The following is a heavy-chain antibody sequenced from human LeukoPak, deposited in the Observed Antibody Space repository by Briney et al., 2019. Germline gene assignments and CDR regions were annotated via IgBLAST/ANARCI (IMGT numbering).Heavy chain of an antibody. J-gene: IGHJ4*02. V-gene: IGHV3-43*02. CDR1: GFTFHGHV. CDR2: ISGDGSER. D-gene: IGHD2-15*01. CDR3: ARDRGGRSGLDD. Sequence: QSGGSLRLSFAAIGFTFHGHVMHWVRQAPGKGLEWVSLISGDGSERHYADSVKGRFTISRDNAENFLYLQMNSLRAEDTAVYYCARDRGGRSGLDDWGQGTLVIVSS.